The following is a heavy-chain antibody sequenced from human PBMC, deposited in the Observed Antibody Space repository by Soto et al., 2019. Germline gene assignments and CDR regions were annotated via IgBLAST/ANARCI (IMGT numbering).Heavy chain of an antibody. D-gene: IGHD6-19*01. CDR2: VSHDGRNT. V-gene: IGHV3-30*18. CDR3: AKGGRQWLVTSDFNY. Sequence: VQLVESGGGVVQPGRSLRLSCAASGFTFSDYAMHWVRQAPGKGLEWVAVVSHDGRNTHYADSVKGRFTISRDSSKITVYLEMTSLRAEDTAVYYCAKGGRQWLVTSDFNYWGQGALVTVSS. J-gene: IGHJ4*02. CDR1: GFTFSDYA.